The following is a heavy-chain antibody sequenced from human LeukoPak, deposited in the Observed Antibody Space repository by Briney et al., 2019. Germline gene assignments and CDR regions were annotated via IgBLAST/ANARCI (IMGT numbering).Heavy chain of an antibody. V-gene: IGHV1-69*01. CDR1: GGTFSSYA. D-gene: IGHD5-12*01. CDR3: AAFIVATSNFVDY. Sequence: GASVKVSCKASGGTFSSYAISWVRQAPGQGLEWMGGIIPIFGTANYAQKFQGRVTITADESTSTAYMELSSLRSEDTAVYYCAAFIVATSNFVDYWGQGTLVTVSS. J-gene: IGHJ4*02. CDR2: IIPIFGTA.